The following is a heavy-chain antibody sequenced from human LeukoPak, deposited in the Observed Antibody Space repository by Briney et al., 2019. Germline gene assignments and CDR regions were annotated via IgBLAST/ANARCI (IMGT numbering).Heavy chain of an antibody. Sequence: SETPSLTCTVSGGSINNYYWTWTRQPAGKGLEWIGRIYSSGKTNYNPSLKSRVTMSVDTSNNQLSLMMTSVTAADTAVFYCARTPQGDNYFDYWGQGHLVTVSS. D-gene: IGHD3-9*01. CDR3: ARTPQGDNYFDY. CDR1: GGSINNYY. V-gene: IGHV4-4*07. J-gene: IGHJ4*02. CDR2: IYSSGKT.